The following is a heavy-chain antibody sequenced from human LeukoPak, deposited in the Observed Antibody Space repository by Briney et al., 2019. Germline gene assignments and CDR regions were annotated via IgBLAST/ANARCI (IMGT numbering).Heavy chain of an antibody. J-gene: IGHJ4*02. CDR2: INHSGST. CDR1: GGSFSGYY. D-gene: IGHD6-6*01. V-gene: IGHV4-34*01. Sequence: SGTLSLTCAVYGGSFSGYYWSWIRQPPGKGLEWIGEINHSGSTNYNPSLKSRVTISVDTSKNQFSLKLSSVTAADTAVYYCARDEQLVQFDYWGQGTLVTVSS. CDR3: ARDEQLVQFDY.